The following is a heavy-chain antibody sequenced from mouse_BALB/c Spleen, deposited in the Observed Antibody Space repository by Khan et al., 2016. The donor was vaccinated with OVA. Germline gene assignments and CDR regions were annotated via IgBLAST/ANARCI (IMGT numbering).Heavy chain of an antibody. CDR2: INSNGGST. Sequence: EVELVESGGDLVQPGGSLKLSCAASGFTFSSYGMSWVRQTPDKRLELVATINSNGGSTYYPDSVKGRFTISRDNAKNTLYLQMSSLKSEDTARYYCARMARTINWGQGTTLTVSS. CDR3: ARMARTIN. V-gene: IGHV5-6-3*01. J-gene: IGHJ2*01. CDR1: GFTFSSYG.